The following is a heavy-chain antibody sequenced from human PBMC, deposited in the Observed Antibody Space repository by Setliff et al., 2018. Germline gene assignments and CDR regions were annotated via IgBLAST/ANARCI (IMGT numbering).Heavy chain of an antibody. CDR2: IKGDGSEK. J-gene: IGHJ3*02. Sequence: QTGGSLRLSCAASAFTFKNYWMSWVRQAPGKGLEWVANIKGDGSEKFYLDSVKGRFTISRDNAKNSLYLQMNSLRAEDTAVYYCARDRISRYYDSGAHAFDIWGQGTMVTVSS. CDR3: ARDRISRYYDSGAHAFDI. V-gene: IGHV3-7*03. CDR1: AFTFKNYW. D-gene: IGHD3-22*01.